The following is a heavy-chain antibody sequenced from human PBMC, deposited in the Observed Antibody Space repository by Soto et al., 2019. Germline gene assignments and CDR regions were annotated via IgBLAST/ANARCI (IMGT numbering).Heavy chain of an antibody. V-gene: IGHV1-46*03. CDR3: ARGIVRLGSRGYNYYYYMDV. J-gene: IGHJ6*03. Sequence: ASVKVSCKASGYTFSNFYMHWVRQAPGQGLEWMGIIDPSVGSTDYAQSFQGRVTMTRDTSTSTVYMELINLRSEDTAVYYCARGIVRLGSRGYNYYYYMDVWGKGTTVTVSS. D-gene: IGHD2-2*01. CDR1: GYTFSNFY. CDR2: IDPSVGST.